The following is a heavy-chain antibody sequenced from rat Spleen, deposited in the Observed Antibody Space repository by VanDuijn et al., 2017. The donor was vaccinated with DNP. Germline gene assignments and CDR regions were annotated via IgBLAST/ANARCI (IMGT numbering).Heavy chain of an antibody. V-gene: IGHV5S13*01. Sequence: EVQLVESGGGLVQPGRSLKLSCTASGFNFNDYWMGWVRQAPTKGLEWVASISTVGDNSYYRDSVKGRFTISRDNAKNTQYLQMDSLRSEDTATYFCATVVVTGSLDYWGQGDMVTVSS. CDR2: ISTVGDNS. CDR1: GFNFNDYW. J-gene: IGHJ2*01. D-gene: IGHD5-1*01. CDR3: ATVVVTGSLDY.